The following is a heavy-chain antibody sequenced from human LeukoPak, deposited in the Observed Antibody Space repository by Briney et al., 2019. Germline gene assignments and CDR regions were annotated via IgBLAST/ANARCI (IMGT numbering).Heavy chain of an antibody. CDR1: GGSISSSSYY. J-gene: IGHJ4*02. V-gene: IGHV4-39*01. CDR2: IYYSGST. CDR3: ARASYDSSGYLVD. D-gene: IGHD3-22*01. Sequence: SETLSLTCTVSGGSISSSSYYWGWIRQPPGKGLEWIGSIYYSGSTYYNPSLKSRVTISVDTSKNQFSLKLSSVTAADTAVYYCARASYDSSGYLVDWGQGTLVTVSS.